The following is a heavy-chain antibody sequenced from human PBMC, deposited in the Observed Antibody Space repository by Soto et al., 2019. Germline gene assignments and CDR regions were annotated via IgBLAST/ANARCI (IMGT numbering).Heavy chain of an antibody. CDR3: ARRFKDYYPAMDV. CDR1: GFSFSSYE. J-gene: IGHJ6*02. Sequence: PGGSLRLSCAASGFSFSSYEMHWVRQAPGKGLEWVSYITSSGNVINYAGSVKGRFTISRDNANNSLYLQMSSLRAEDTAVYYCARRFKDYYPAMDVWGQGTTVTVSS. CDR2: ITSSGNVI. V-gene: IGHV3-48*03. D-gene: IGHD3-3*01.